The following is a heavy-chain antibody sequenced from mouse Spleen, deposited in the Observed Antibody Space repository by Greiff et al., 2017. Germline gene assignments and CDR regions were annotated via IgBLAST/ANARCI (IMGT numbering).Heavy chain of an antibody. D-gene: IGHD2-3*01. CDR2: ISSGGGNT. CDR1: GFTFSSYA. CDR3: ARTNDGYYPYAMDY. Sequence: EVKLVESGGGLVKLGGSLKLSCAASGFTFSSYAMSWVRQTPEKRLEWVATISSGGGNTYYPDSVKGRFTISRDNAKNTLYLQMSSLKSEDTAMYYCARTNDGYYPYAMDYWGQGTSVTVSS. J-gene: IGHJ4*01. V-gene: IGHV5-9*04.